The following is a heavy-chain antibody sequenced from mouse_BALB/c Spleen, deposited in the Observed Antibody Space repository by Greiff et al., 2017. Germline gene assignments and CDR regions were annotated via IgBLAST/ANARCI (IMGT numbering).Heavy chain of an antibody. CDR1: GFTFSSYA. Sequence: EVHLVESGGGLVKPGGSLKLSCAASGFTFSSYAMSWVRQTPEKRLEWVASISSGGSTYYPDSVKGRFTISRDNARNILYLQMSSLRSEDTAMYYCAREGLVYYYGSSYEMDYWGQGTSVTVSS. V-gene: IGHV5-6-5*01. CDR3: AREGLVYYYGSSYEMDY. D-gene: IGHD1-1*01. CDR2: ISSGGST. J-gene: IGHJ4*01.